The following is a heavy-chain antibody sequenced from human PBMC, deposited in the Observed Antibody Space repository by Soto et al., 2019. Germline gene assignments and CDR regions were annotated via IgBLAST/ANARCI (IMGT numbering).Heavy chain of an antibody. V-gene: IGHV1-3*01. CDR3: ARDYDFWSGYSLNWFDP. Sequence: GAAVRVSCKAFGYTFTSYAMHWVRQAPGQRLEWMGWINAGNGNTKYSQKFQGRVTITRDTSASTAYMELSSLRSEDTAVYYCARDYDFWSGYSLNWFDPWGQGTLVTVSS. J-gene: IGHJ5*02. CDR2: INAGNGNT. D-gene: IGHD3-3*01. CDR1: GYTFTSYA.